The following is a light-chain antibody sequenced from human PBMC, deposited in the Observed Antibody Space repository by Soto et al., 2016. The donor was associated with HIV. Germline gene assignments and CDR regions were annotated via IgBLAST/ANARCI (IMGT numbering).Light chain of an antibody. J-gene: IGKJ4*01. CDR2: TTS. V-gene: IGKV1-6*01. CDR3: QQSYTTPLT. CDR1: QGIKNE. Sequence: AIQMTQSPSSLSASLGDRVTITCRASQGIKNELGWYQQKPGKAPVLLISTTSSLQSGVASRFSGSGSGAEFTLTISNLQPEDFATYYCQQSYTTPLTFGGGTKVEIK.